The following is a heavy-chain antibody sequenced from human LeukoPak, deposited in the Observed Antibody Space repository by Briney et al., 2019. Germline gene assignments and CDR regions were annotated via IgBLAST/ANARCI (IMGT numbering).Heavy chain of an antibody. D-gene: IGHD3-9*01. Sequence: PGGSLRLSCAASGFPFSSYAMSWVRQAPGKGLEWVSAISGSGGSTYYADSVKGRFTITRDNSKNTLYLQMNSLRAEDTAVYYCAKAILTGYYNFFGYYYGMDVWGQGTTVTVSS. CDR1: GFPFSSYA. CDR3: AKAILTGYYNFFGYYYGMDV. CDR2: ISGSGGST. V-gene: IGHV3-23*01. J-gene: IGHJ6*02.